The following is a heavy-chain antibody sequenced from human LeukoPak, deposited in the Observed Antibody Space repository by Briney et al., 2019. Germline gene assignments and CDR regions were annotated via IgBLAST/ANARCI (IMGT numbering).Heavy chain of an antibody. V-gene: IGHV3-48*03. CDR1: GFTFSSYE. D-gene: IGHD4-17*01. CDR3: ARDPGYGDYVDY. CDR2: ISSSGSTI. J-gene: IGHJ4*02. Sequence: GGSLRLSCAASGFTFSSYEMNWVRRAPGKGLEWVSYISSSGSTIYYADSVKGRFTISRDNAKNSLYLQMNSLRAEDTAVYYCARDPGYGDYVDYWGQGTLVTVSS.